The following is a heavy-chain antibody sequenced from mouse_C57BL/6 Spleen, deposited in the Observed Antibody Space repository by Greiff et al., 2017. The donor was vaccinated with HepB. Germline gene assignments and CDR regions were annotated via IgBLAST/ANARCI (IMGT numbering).Heavy chain of an antibody. Sequence: EVQLQQSGPVLVKPGASVKMSCKASGYTFTDYYMNWVKQSHGKSLEWIGDINSYNGGTSYNQKFKGKATLTVDKSSSTAYMELNSLTSEDSAVYYCAGAGITTVVGHQWYFDVWGTGTTVTVSS. J-gene: IGHJ1*03. CDR1: GYTFTDYY. CDR2: INSYNGGT. D-gene: IGHD1-1*01. V-gene: IGHV1-19*01. CDR3: AGAGITTVVGHQWYFDV.